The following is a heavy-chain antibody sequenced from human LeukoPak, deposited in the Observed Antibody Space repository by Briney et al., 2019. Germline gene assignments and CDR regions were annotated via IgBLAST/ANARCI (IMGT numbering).Heavy chain of an antibody. V-gene: IGHV3-23*01. CDR1: GFTFSSYG. CDR3: AKEFSRQLALDY. Sequence: GGSLRLSCAASGFTFSSYGMSWVRQAPGKGLEWVSAISGSDDSAYYADSVKGRFTISRDKSKNTLYLQMHSLRAEDTAVYYCAKEFSRQLALDYWGQGTLVTVSS. CDR2: ISGSDDSA. D-gene: IGHD6-6*01. J-gene: IGHJ4*02.